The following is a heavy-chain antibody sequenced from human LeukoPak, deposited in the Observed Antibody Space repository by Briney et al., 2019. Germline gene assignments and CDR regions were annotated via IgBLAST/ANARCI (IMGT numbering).Heavy chain of an antibody. CDR2: IRYDGSNK. D-gene: IGHD2-15*01. V-gene: IGHV3-30*02. CDR3: ARSGYCSGGSCYRGAFDI. J-gene: IGHJ3*02. Sequence: GGSLRLSCAASGFTFSSYGMHWVRQAPGKGLEWVAFIRYDGSNKYYADSVKGRFTISRDNSKNTLYLQMNSLRAEDTAVYYCARSGYCSGGSCYRGAFDIWGQGTMVTVSS. CDR1: GFTFSSYG.